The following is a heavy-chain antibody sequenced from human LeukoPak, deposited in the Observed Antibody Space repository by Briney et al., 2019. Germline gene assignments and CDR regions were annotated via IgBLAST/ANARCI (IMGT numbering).Heavy chain of an antibody. CDR2: IHDSGST. CDR1: GGSISSYY. D-gene: IGHD2-8*01. J-gene: IGHJ6*03. CDR3: ARHAQMVYATKYYYYYMDV. V-gene: IGHV4-59*08. Sequence: PSETLSLTCTVSGGSISSYYWSWIRQPPGKGLEWIGYIHDSGSTNYNPSLKSRVTISVDTSKNQFCLKLNSMTAADTAVYYCARHAQMVYATKYYYYYMDVWGKGTTVTVSS.